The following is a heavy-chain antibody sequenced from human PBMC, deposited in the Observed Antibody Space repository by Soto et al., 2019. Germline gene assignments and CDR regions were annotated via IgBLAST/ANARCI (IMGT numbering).Heavy chain of an antibody. Sequence: QVLLVQSGPEVKKPGASVKVSCKTSGYSFTSNGLSWLRQAPGQRFVWLGWISGHKGNTNYAQKFQGRVTMTTDTSTSTAYMELRSLTSDDTAVYFCARDNGGPVRYYYPGMDVWGQGTTVTVSS. CDR1: GYSFTSNG. CDR2: ISGHKGNT. V-gene: IGHV1-18*01. D-gene: IGHD2-8*01. CDR3: ARDNGGPVRYYYPGMDV. J-gene: IGHJ6*02.